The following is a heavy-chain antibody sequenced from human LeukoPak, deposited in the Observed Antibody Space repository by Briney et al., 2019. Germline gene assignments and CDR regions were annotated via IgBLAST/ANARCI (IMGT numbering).Heavy chain of an antibody. J-gene: IGHJ6*02. CDR1: GFNFSKYW. V-gene: IGHV3-7*01. CDR3: ARGLFVVVITTDYYGLDV. D-gene: IGHD3-22*01. CDR2: IKQDGSEK. Sequence: GGSLRLSCAASGFNFSKYWMTWVRQAPGKGLEWVANIKQDGSEKYYVDSVRGRLTISRDNAKNALYLQMNSLRAEDMAVYYCARGLFVVVITTDYYGLDVWGQGTTVTVSS.